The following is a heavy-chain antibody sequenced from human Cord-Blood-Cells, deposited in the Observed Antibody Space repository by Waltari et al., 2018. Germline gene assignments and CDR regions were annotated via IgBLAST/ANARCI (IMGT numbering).Heavy chain of an antibody. CDR2: ISYDGSNK. CDR3: ARGPITGVDY. V-gene: IGHV3-30-3*01. Sequence: QVQLVESGGGVVQPGRSLRLSCAASGFPFSSYAMHWVRQAPGKGLEWVAVISYDGSNKYYADSVKGRFTISRDNSKNTLYLQMNSLGAEDTAVYYCARGPITGVDYWGQGTLVTVSS. CDR1: GFPFSSYA. D-gene: IGHD1-20*01. J-gene: IGHJ4*02.